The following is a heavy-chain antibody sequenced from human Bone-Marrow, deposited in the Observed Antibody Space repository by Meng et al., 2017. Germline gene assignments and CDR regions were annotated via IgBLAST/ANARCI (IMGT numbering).Heavy chain of an antibody. Sequence: VQLQRGGAGLLKPSETRSLTCVVSGGSFSDYYWSWIRQPPGKGLEWIGEINHSGSTNYNPSLESRVTISVDTSQNNLSLKLSSVTAADSAVYYCARGPTTMAHDFDYWGQGTLVTVSS. D-gene: IGHD4-11*01. CDR3: ARGPTTMAHDFDY. CDR2: INHSGST. V-gene: IGHV4-34*01. J-gene: IGHJ4*02. CDR1: GGSFSDYY.